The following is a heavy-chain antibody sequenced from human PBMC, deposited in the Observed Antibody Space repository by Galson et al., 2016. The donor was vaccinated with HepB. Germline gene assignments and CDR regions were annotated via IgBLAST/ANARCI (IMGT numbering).Heavy chain of an antibody. Sequence: TLSLTCTVSGAYISSGAYYWSWIRQLPGKGLEWIGYIFYSGSTYYDPSLKSRINISIDMSKNQVSLPLSSVTAADTAVYYRAGDALNFDAFDIWGRGTAVTVSS. CDR1: GAYISSGAYY. D-gene: IGHD2-8*01. CDR3: AGDALNFDAFDI. CDR2: IFYSGST. J-gene: IGHJ3*02. V-gene: IGHV4-31*03.